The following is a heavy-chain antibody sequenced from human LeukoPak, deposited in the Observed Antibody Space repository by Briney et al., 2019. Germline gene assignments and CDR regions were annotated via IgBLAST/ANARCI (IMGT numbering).Heavy chain of an antibody. Sequence: PGGSLRLSCTASGFTFSSYAMSWVRQAPGKGLEWVSAISGSGGSTYYADSVKGRFTISRDNSKNTLYLQMNSLRAEDTAVYYCAEGVRIVVVPAAMDYWGQGTLVTVSS. J-gene: IGHJ4*02. D-gene: IGHD2-2*01. CDR3: AEGVRIVVVPAAMDY. CDR1: GFTFSSYA. CDR2: ISGSGGST. V-gene: IGHV3-23*01.